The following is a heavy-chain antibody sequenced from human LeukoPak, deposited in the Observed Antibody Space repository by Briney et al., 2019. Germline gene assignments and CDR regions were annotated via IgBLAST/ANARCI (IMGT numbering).Heavy chain of an antibody. D-gene: IGHD1-7*01. Sequence: GGSLRLSCAASGFTFSDYGMHWVRQAPGKGLEWVTFIRHDSSNTYYTDSVKGRFTISRDNSKNTLYLQMNSLRAEDTAVYYCAKDTGTPLPPRIFDYWGQGTLVTVSS. CDR2: IRHDSSNT. J-gene: IGHJ4*02. CDR3: AKDTGTPLPPRIFDY. CDR1: GFTFSDYG. V-gene: IGHV3-30*02.